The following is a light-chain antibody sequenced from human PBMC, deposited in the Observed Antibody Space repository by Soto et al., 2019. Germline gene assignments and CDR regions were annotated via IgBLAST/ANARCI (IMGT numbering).Light chain of an antibody. CDR3: QVWNSRTDHVV. J-gene: IGLJ2*01. CDR2: DDS. Sequence: SYELTQPPSVSAAPGRTASINCGANGIGSKSVHWYQQKPGQAPVVVISDDSDRPSGIPERFSASNSGNTATLTISRVEAGDEADYYCQVWNSRTDHVVFGGGTKGTVL. CDR1: GIGSKS. V-gene: IGLV3-21*02.